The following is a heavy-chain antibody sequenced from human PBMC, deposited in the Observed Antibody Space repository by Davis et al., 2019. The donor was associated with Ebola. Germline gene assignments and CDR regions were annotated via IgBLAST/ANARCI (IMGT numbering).Heavy chain of an antibody. CDR3: ARAWRQQLVFDY. Sequence: PGGSLRLSCAASGFTFSSYAMHWVRQAPGKGLEWVAVIWYDGSNKYYAESVKGRFTISRDNSKNTLYLQMNSLRAEDTAVYYCARAWRQQLVFDYWGQGTLVTVSS. CDR2: IWYDGSNK. CDR1: GFTFSSYA. V-gene: IGHV3-33*01. D-gene: IGHD6-13*01. J-gene: IGHJ4*02.